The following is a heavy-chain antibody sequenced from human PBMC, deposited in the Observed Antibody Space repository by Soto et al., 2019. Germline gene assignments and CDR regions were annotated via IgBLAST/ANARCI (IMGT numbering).Heavy chain of an antibody. V-gene: IGHV3-30*18. D-gene: IGHD3-10*01. CDR3: AKDRERSLVRGWFDP. Sequence: QVQLVESGGGVVQPGRSLRLSCAASGFTFSGYGMHWVRQAPGKGLEWLGVISYDGSNKYYADSVKGRFTISSDNSKNTLYVQMNSLRVEDTAVYYCAKDRERSLVRGWFDPWGQGTLVTGSS. CDR1: GFTFSGYG. CDR2: ISYDGSNK. J-gene: IGHJ5*02.